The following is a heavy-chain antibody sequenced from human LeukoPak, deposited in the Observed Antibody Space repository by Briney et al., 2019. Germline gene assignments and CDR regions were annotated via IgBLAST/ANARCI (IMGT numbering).Heavy chain of an antibody. CDR2: INPNSGGT. D-gene: IGHD2-21*02. CDR1: GYTFTGYY. CDR3: ARVLHRVVVTAIGY. Sequence: ASVKVSCKASGYTFTGYYMHWVRQAPGQGLEWMGWINPNSGGTNYAQKFQGRVTMTRDTSISTAYMELSRLRSDDTAVYYCARVLHRVVVTAIGYWGQGTLVTASS. J-gene: IGHJ4*02. V-gene: IGHV1-2*02.